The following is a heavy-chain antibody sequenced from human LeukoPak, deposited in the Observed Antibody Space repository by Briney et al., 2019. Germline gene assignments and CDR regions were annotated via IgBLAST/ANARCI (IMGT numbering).Heavy chain of an antibody. CDR2: ISSSSSYI. V-gene: IGHV3-21*01. CDR1: GFTFSSYS. Sequence: GGSLRLSCAPSGFTFSSYSMNWVRQAPGKGLEWVSSISSSSSYIYYADSVKGRFTISRDSAKNSLYLQMNSLRGEDTAVYYCARGYCSGGSCYRFDYWGQGTLVTVSS. D-gene: IGHD2-15*01. J-gene: IGHJ4*02. CDR3: ARGYCSGGSCYRFDY.